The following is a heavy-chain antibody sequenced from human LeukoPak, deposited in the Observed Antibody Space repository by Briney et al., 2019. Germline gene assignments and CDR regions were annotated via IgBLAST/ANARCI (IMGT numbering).Heavy chain of an antibody. CDR3: ARGRYCSSTSCYHYYYYYYMDV. Sequence: GGSLRLSCAASGFAFSTYWMDWVRQAPGKGLEWVANIKQDGSEKYYVDSVKGRFTISRDNAKNSLYLQMNSLRAEDTAVYYCARGRYCSSTSCYHYYYYYYMDVWGKGTTVTVSS. CDR1: GFAFSTYW. D-gene: IGHD2-2*01. J-gene: IGHJ6*03. V-gene: IGHV3-7*01. CDR2: IKQDGSEK.